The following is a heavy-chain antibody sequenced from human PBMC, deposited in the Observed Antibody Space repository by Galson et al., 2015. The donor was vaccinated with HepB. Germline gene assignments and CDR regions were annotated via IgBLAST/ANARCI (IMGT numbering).Heavy chain of an antibody. J-gene: IGHJ3*02. Sequence: SVKVSCKASGYTFTSYGISWVRQAPGQGLEWMGWISAYNGNTNYAQKLQGRVTMTTDTSTSTAYMELRSLRSDDTAVYYCARDKAAAGKWGLDAFDIWGQGTMVTVSS. CDR2: ISAYNGNT. V-gene: IGHV1-18*01. D-gene: IGHD6-13*01. CDR3: ARDKAAAGKWGLDAFDI. CDR1: GYTFTSYG.